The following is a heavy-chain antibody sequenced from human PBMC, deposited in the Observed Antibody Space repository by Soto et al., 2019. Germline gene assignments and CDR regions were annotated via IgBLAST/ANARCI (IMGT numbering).Heavy chain of an antibody. Sequence: QVQLVESGGGVVQPGRSLRLSCAASGFTFSSYAMHWVRQTPGKGLEWVAFISYDGSNKYYADSVKGRFTISRDNSKNTLYLQMNSLRAEYTAVYYCASNLWPISPKFDYWGQGTLVTVSS. V-gene: IGHV3-30-3*01. CDR3: ASNLWPISPKFDY. J-gene: IGHJ4*01. CDR2: ISYDGSNK. CDR1: GFTFSSYA.